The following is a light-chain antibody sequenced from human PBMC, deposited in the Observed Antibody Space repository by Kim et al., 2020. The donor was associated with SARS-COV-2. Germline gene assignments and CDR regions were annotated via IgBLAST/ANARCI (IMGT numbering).Light chain of an antibody. CDR3: QSYDSSLSGYVV. V-gene: IGLV1-40*01. Sequence: QSVLTQPPSVSGAPGQRVTISCTGSSSNIGAGYDVHWYQQLPGTAPKLLIYGNSNRPSGVPDRFSGSKSGTSASLAITGLQADDEADYYCQSYDSSLSGYVVFGGGTKVTVL. J-gene: IGLJ2*01. CDR1: SSNIGAGYD. CDR2: GNS.